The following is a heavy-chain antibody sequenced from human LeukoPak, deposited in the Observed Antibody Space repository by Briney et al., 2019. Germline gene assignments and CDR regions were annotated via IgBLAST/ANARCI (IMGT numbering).Heavy chain of an antibody. J-gene: IGHJ6*02. D-gene: IGHD3-16*02. CDR1: GFTVSNNY. CDR2: IYSDGST. V-gene: IGHV3-66*01. Sequence: PGGSLRLSCEASGFTVSNNYMSWVRQAPGKGLEWVSVIYSDGSTYYPDSVKGRFTVSRDNSKNTLYFQMNSLRAEDTAVYYCARDVNDYVWGSYRSSYYYYYYGMDVWGQGTTVTVSS. CDR3: ARDVNDYVWGSYRSSYYYYYYGMDV.